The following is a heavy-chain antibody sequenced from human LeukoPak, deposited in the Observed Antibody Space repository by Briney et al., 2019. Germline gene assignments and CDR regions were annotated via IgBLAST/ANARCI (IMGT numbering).Heavy chain of an antibody. CDR2: ISYDGMNK. V-gene: IGHV3-30*18. CDR3: AKDYSGNYYRLDV. Sequence: GGSLRLSCAASGFTFSTYGMHWVRQAPGKRLEWVAVISYDGMNKYFADSVKGRFTISRDNFKNTLYLQMNSLRAEDTGLYYCAKDYSGNYYRLDVWGQGATVTVSS. D-gene: IGHD1-26*01. CDR1: GFTFSTYG. J-gene: IGHJ6*02.